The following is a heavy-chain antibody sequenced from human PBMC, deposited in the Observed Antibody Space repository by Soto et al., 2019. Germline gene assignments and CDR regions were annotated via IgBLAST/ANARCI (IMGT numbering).Heavy chain of an antibody. CDR3: ARDVGYCSGGSCYNWFAP. V-gene: IGHV4-61*08. CDR2: IYYSGST. D-gene: IGHD2-15*01. J-gene: IGHJ5*02. Sequence: PSETLSLTCAVSGGSISSGGYSWSLIRQPPGKGLEWIGYIYYSGSTNYNPSLKSRVTISVDTSKNQFSLKLSSVTAADTAVYYCARDVGYCSGGSCYNWFAPRGQGTLVTVS. CDR1: GGSISSGGYS.